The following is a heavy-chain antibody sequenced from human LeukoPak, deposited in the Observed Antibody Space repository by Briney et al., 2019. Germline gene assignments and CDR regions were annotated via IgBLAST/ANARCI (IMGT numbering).Heavy chain of an antibody. D-gene: IGHD2-8*01. CDR2: IYSSGST. V-gene: IGHV4-39*07. CDR3: ARDSIGCTNGVCYTLFDY. CDR1: GASIISGSTY. Sequence: SETLSLTCNVSGASIISGSTYWGWIRQPPGETLGWIGSIYSSGSTYYNPSLESRVIILLDTSKNYVSLTLSSVTAADTAVYYCARDSIGCTNGVCYTLFDYWGQGTLVTVSS. J-gene: IGHJ4*02.